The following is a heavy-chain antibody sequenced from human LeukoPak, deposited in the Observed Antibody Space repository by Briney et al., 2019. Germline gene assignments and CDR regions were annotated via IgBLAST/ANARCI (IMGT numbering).Heavy chain of an antibody. J-gene: IGHJ4*02. D-gene: IGHD4-17*01. V-gene: IGHV1-69*05. CDR2: IIPIFGTA. Sequence: ASVKVSCKASGGTFSSYAISWVRQAPGQGLEWMGGIIPIFGTAHYAQKFQGRVTITTDESPSTAYMELRSLRSDDTAVYYCARDLDDYGDYGYFDYWGQGTLVTVSS. CDR3: ARDLDDYGDYGYFDY. CDR1: GGTFSSYA.